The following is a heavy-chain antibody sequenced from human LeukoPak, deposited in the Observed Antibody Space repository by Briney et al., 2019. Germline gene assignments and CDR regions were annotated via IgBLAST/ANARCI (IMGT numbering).Heavy chain of an antibody. V-gene: IGHV4-30-4*01. D-gene: IGHD3-10*01. CDR1: GGSISSGDYY. CDR2: IYYSGST. CDR3: ARHYYGSGSYFLIDY. J-gene: IGHJ4*02. Sequence: SETLSLTCTVSGGSISSGDYYWSWIRQPPGKGLEWIAYIYYSGSTYYNPSLKSRVTISVDTSKNQFSLKLSSVTAADTAVYYCARHYYGSGSYFLIDYWGQGTLVTVSS.